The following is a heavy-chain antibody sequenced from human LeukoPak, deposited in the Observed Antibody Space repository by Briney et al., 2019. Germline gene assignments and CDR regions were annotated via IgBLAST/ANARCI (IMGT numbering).Heavy chain of an antibody. J-gene: IGHJ4*02. CDR2: ISSSSSTI. Sequence: GGSLRLSCVASGFTFSTHEMSWVRQAPGKGLEWVSYISSSSSTIYYADSVKGRFTISRDNAKNSLYLQMNSLRAEDTAVYYCARDKGRYYDFWSGYHTFDYWGQGTLVTVSS. D-gene: IGHD3-3*01. CDR1: GFTFSTHE. CDR3: ARDKGRYYDFWSGYHTFDY. V-gene: IGHV3-48*01.